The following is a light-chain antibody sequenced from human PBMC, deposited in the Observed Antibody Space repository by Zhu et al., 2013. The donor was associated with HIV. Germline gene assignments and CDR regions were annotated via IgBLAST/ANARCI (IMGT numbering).Light chain of an antibody. J-gene: IGKJ3*01. Sequence: DIQMTQSPSSVSTSVGDRVPIACRATQGITSYLSCFQQKPGKAPTLLVYAASTTADEVPSRFSGRGSGTEFTLTIGSLHPEDFATYYCQHVNNNAAFGPGTKVDV. V-gene: IGKV1-16*01. CDR2: AAS. CDR3: QHVNNNAA. CDR1: QGITSY.